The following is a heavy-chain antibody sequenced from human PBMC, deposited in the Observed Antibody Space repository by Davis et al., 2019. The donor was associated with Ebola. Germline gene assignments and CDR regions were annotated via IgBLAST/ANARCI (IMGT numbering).Heavy chain of an antibody. Sequence: GESLKISCAASGFTFSTYDMNWVRQAPGGGLEWVSGISASGADIKYADSVRGRFSISRDDSKNTLYLQMDSLRAEDTAVFYCAEGGTNNFLGANWGQGTLVTVSS. CDR3: AEGGTNNFLGAN. CDR2: ISASGADI. D-gene: IGHD2-8*01. J-gene: IGHJ4*02. CDR1: GFTFSTYD. V-gene: IGHV3-23*01.